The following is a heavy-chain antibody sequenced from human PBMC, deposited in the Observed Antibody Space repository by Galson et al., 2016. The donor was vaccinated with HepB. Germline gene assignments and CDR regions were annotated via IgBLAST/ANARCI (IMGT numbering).Heavy chain of an antibody. V-gene: IGHV3-30*04. CDR2: VSYDGRYK. CDR1: GFSFSNYA. Sequence: SLRLSCAASGFSFSNYAMHWVRQAPGKGLECVATVSYDGRYKYYADSVKGRFTISRDNSKNTLYLQMNSLRADDTALYYCARVQTLVTVFGDYGMDVWGQGTTVTVSS. CDR3: ARVQTLVTVFGDYGMDV. J-gene: IGHJ6*02. D-gene: IGHD3-3*01.